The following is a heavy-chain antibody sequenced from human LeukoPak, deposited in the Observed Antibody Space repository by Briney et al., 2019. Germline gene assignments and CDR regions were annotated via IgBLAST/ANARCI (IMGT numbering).Heavy chain of an antibody. CDR1: GGSISSYY. V-gene: IGHV4-59*01. CDR3: ARSVGARRDFDY. D-gene: IGHD1-26*01. J-gene: IGHJ4*02. Sequence: SETLSLTCTVSGGSISSYYWSWIRQPPGKGLEWIGYIYYSGSTNYNPSLKSRVTISVDTSKNQFSLKLSSVTAADTAVYYCARSVGARRDFDYWGQGTLVTVSS. CDR2: IYYSGST.